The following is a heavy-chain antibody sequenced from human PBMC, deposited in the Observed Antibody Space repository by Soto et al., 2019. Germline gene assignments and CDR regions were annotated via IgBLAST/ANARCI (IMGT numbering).Heavy chain of an antibody. CDR3: ARDYYDSSGYPYGMDV. CDR1: GYSFTSCW. J-gene: IGHJ6*02. V-gene: IGHV5-51*01. CDR2: IYPGDSDT. D-gene: IGHD3-22*01. Sequence: LGESLKISCKGSGYSFTSCWIGWVRQMPGKGLEWMGIIYPGDSDTRYSPSFQGQVTISADNSISTAYLQWSSLKASDTAMYYCARDYYDSSGYPYGMDVWGQGTTVTVSS.